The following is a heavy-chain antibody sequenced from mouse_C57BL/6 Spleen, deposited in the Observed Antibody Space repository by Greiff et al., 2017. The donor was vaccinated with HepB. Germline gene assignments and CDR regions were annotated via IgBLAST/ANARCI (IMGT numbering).Heavy chain of an antibody. J-gene: IGHJ3*01. D-gene: IGHD1-1*01. CDR1: GYAFSSSW. Sequence: VQLQQSGPELVKPGASVKISCKASGYAFSSSWMNWVKQRPGKGLEWIGRIYPGDGDTNYNGKFKGKATLTADKSSSTAYMQLSSLTSEDSAVYFCARSGYYYGSSYAWFAYWGQGTLVTVSA. V-gene: IGHV1-82*01. CDR3: ARSGYYYGSSYAWFAY. CDR2: IYPGDGDT.